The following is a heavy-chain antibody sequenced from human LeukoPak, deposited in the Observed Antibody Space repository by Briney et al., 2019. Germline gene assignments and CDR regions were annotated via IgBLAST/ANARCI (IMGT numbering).Heavy chain of an antibody. D-gene: IGHD3-3*01. CDR1: GFTFSSYG. CDR3: ASATIFGVVIYY. Sequence: GGSLRLSCAASGFTFSSYGMHWVRQAPGKGLEWVAVISYDGSNKYYADSMKGRFTISRDNSKNTLYLQMNSLRAEDTAVYYCASATIFGVVIYYWGQGTLVTVSS. V-gene: IGHV3-30*03. J-gene: IGHJ4*02. CDR2: ISYDGSNK.